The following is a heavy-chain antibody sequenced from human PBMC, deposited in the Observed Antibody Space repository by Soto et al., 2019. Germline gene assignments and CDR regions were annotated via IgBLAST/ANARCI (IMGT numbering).Heavy chain of an antibody. CDR1: GFTFNSYG. V-gene: IGHV3-33*05. D-gene: IGHD2-15*01. Sequence: QVQLVESGGGVVQPGTSLRLSCTASGFTFNSYGIHWVRQAPGKGLEWLALIEYNAKNRFYADSVQGRFSISRDNSRNTVYLQVNCLRAEDTAVYYCAREGDDYCSGTRCFHYYGLDVWGQGTTVIVSS. CDR3: AREGDDYCSGTRCFHYYGLDV. J-gene: IGHJ6*02. CDR2: IEYNAKNR.